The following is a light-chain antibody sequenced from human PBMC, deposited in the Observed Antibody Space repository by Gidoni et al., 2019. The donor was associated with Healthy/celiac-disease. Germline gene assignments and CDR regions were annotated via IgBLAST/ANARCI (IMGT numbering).Light chain of an antibody. CDR1: QSISSY. CDR3: QQSYSTPR. V-gene: IGKV1-39*01. CDR2: AAS. J-gene: IGKJ3*01. Sequence: DIQMTQPPSSLSASVGDRVTITCRPSQSISSYLNWYQQKPGKAPKLLIYAASSVQSGVPSRFRGSGSGADFTLTISSLQPEDFANYYCQQSYSTPRFGPGTKVDIK.